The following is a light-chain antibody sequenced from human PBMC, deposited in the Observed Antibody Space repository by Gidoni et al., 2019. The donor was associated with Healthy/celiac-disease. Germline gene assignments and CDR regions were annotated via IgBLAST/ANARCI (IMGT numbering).Light chain of an antibody. CDR1: QSISSW. CDR3: QQYNSYASWT. V-gene: IGKV1-5*03. CDR2: KAS. Sequence: DIQLPQSPSTLSASVGYRVTITCRASQSISSWLAWYQQKPGNAPKLLIYKASSLVSGVPSRFSGSGSGTEFTITISSLQPDDFATYYCQQYNSYASWTFGQGTKVEIK. J-gene: IGKJ1*01.